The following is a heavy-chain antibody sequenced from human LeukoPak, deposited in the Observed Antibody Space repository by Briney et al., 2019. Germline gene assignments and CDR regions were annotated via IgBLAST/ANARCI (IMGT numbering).Heavy chain of an antibody. J-gene: IGHJ5*02. D-gene: IGHD1-26*01. V-gene: IGHV1-69*05. CDR2: IIPTFGTA. Sequence: AASVKVSCKASGGTFSSYAISWVRQAPGQGLEWMGRIIPTFGTANYAQKFQGRVTITTDESTSTAYMELSSLRSEDTAVYYCARDSNSGSYFGYNWFDPWGQGTLVTVSS. CDR1: GGTFSSYA. CDR3: ARDSNSGSYFGYNWFDP.